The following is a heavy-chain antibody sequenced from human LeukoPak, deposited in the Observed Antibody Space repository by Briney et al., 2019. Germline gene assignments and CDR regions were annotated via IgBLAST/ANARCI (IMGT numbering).Heavy chain of an antibody. V-gene: IGHV4-61*01. J-gene: IGHJ4*02. CDR1: GGSVSSGNYY. CDR3: ARDRAWNYFDY. D-gene: IGHD3-3*01. CDR2: INHSGST. Sequence: SETLSLTRTVSGGSVSSGNYYWSWIRQPPGKGLEWIGEINHSGSTNYNPSLKSRVTISVDTSKNQFSLKLSSVTAADTAVYYCARDRAWNYFDYWGQGTLVTVSS.